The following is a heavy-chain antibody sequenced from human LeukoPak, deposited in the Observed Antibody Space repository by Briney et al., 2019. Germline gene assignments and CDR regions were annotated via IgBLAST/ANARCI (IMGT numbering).Heavy chain of an antibody. CDR2: LYSNGDK. J-gene: IGHJ3*02. CDR1: GGSISSSNW. CDR3: AHRRAFFAFDI. Sequence: TLSLTCAVSGGSISSSNWWSWVRQPPGKALECLALLYSNGDKRYTPSLRSRLTITKVASRNQVVLTMTNVDPLDTATYYCAHRRAFFAFDIWGQGTVVTVSS. D-gene: IGHD3-3*02. V-gene: IGHV2-5*01.